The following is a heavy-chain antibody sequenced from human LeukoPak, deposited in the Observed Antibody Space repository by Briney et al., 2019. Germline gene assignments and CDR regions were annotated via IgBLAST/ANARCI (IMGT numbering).Heavy chain of an antibody. D-gene: IGHD2-15*01. CDR2: IGQDGGEK. V-gene: IGHV3-7*01. CDR3: VRLRGGSY. J-gene: IGHJ4*02. Sequence: GGSLRLSCAASGFTFWKYWMTWVRQAPGKGLEWVANIGQDGGEKYYVDSVKGRFTISRDNTKDSLYLQMNSLGAEDTALYYCVRLRGGSYWGQGTLVTVSS. CDR1: GFTFWKYW.